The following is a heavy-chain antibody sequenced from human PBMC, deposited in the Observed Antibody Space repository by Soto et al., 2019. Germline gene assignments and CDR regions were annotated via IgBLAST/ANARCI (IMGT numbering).Heavy chain of an antibody. CDR3: ARDLRTIASTGIFDQ. Sequence: VASVKVSCKDSVYTFTSFAMHWVRQAPGQRREWMGWINAGNANTKYSQRFQGRITITGDTSASTAYMELRSLRSEDTAVYFCARDLRTIASTGIFDQWGQGTLVTVSS. CDR2: INAGNANT. V-gene: IGHV1-3*01. J-gene: IGHJ4*02. CDR1: VYTFTSFA. D-gene: IGHD6-13*01.